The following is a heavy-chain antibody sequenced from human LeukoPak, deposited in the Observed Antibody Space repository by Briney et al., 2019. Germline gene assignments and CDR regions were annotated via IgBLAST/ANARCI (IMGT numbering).Heavy chain of an antibody. CDR2: IRSKAYGGTT. Sequence: GGSLRLSCTASGFTFGDYAMSWVRQAPGKGLEWVGFIRSKAYGGTTEYAASVKGRFTISRDDSKSIAYLQMNSLKTEDTAVYYCTRAIAQEYYDFWSGYYKNYYYYYYYMDVWGKGTTVTVSS. CDR3: TRAIAQEYYDFWSGYYKNYYYYYYYMDV. D-gene: IGHD3-3*01. CDR1: GFTFGDYA. J-gene: IGHJ6*03. V-gene: IGHV3-49*04.